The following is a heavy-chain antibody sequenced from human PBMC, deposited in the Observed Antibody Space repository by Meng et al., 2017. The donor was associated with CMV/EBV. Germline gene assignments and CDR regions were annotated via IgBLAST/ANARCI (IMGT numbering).Heavy chain of an antibody. J-gene: IGHJ4*02. CDR1: GYTFTSYG. V-gene: IGHV1-18*01. CDR3: ARDSTAAIPNPFDY. Sequence: ASVKVSCKASGYTFTSYGISWVRQAPGQGLEWMGWISAYNGNTNYAQKLQGRVIMTTDTSTSTAYMELRSLRSDDTAVYYCARDSTAAIPNPFDYWGQGTLVTVSS. CDR2: ISAYNGNT. D-gene: IGHD2-2*02.